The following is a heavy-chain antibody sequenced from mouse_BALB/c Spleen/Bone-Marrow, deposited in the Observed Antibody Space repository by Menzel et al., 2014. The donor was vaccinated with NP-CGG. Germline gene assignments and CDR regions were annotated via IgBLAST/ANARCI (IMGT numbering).Heavy chain of an antibody. CDR1: GYTFTDKW. D-gene: IGHD2-4*01. CDR2: IDTSDSYI. CDR3: ARGGHDFSLDY. Sequence: VQLQQSGAEFVMPGASVKMSCKASGYTFTDKWMHWVKQRPGQGLEWIGAIDTSDSYINYNQKFKGKASLTVDASSSTAYMHLSSLTSDDSAVYYCARGGHDFSLDYWGQGTSVIDSS. V-gene: IGHV1-69*01. J-gene: IGHJ4*01.